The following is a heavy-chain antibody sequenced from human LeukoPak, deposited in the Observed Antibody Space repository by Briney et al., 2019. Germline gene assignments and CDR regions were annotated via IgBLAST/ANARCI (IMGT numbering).Heavy chain of an antibody. V-gene: IGHV1-69*13. J-gene: IGHJ5*02. Sequence: GASVKVSCKASGGTFSSYAISWVRQAPGQGLEWMGGIIPIFGTADYAQKFQGRVTTTADESTSTAYMQLSSLRCDDPAVYYCARDNYYDSSGYYHLPWGQGTLVTVS. CDR3: ARDNYYDSSGYYHLP. CDR2: IIPIFGTA. D-gene: IGHD3-22*01. CDR1: GGTFSSYA.